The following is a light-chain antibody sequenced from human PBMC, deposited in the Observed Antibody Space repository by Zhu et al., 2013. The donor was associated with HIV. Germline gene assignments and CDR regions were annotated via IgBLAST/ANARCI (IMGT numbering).Light chain of an antibody. Sequence: EIVMTQSPATLSVSPGERATLSCRASQSVSSNLAWYQCKPGQAPRLLISGASARATGIPARFSGSGSGTEFTLTIDSLQSEEFAVYYCHQYKNWPPNFGQGTRLEI. J-gene: IGKJ5*01. CDR2: GAS. CDR3: HQYKNWPPN. CDR1: QSVSSN. V-gene: IGKV3D-15*01.